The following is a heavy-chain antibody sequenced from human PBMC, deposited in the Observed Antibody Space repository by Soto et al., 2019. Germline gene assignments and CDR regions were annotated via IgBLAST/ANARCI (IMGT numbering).Heavy chain of an antibody. V-gene: IGHV3-23*01. J-gene: IGHJ4*02. CDR1: GFTFSSYA. D-gene: IGHD3-10*01. CDR3: AKGRMVRGVPFDY. CDR2: ISGSGGST. Sequence: GGSLRLSCAASGFTFSSYAMSWVRQAPGKGLEWVSAISGSGGSTYYADSVKGRFTISRDNSKNTLYLQMNSLRAENTAVYYCAKGRMVRGVPFDYWGQGTLVTVSS.